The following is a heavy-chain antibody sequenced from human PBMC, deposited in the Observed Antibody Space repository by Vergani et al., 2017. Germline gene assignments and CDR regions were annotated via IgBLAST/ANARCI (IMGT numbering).Heavy chain of an antibody. D-gene: IGHD3-22*01. CDR2: IWFDGSKT. CDR1: GFDFKNYG. Sequence: QVQVVESGGGVVQPGKSLRLACTASGFDFKNYGMQWVRQAPGKGLEWVAVIWFDGSKTYYADSVKGRFTISRDNSKNTLSLQMNSLTAEDTAIYYCAGPQGTSAYYYGGFDYWGQGILVTVSS. V-gene: IGHV3-33*01. CDR3: AGPQGTSAYYYGGFDY. J-gene: IGHJ4*02.